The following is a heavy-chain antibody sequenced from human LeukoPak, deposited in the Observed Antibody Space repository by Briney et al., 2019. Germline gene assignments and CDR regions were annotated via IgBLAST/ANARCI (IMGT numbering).Heavy chain of an antibody. Sequence: PGGSLRLSCVASGFSFSSSWMNWVRQTPGKGLEWVANIQQDGSEKYYVDSVKGRFTISRDNAKNSLYLQMNSLRAEDTAVYYCARNPPRYFNWGQGTLVTVSS. J-gene: IGHJ4*02. V-gene: IGHV3-7*05. D-gene: IGHD1-26*01. CDR2: IQQDGSEK. CDR3: ARNPPRYFN. CDR1: GFSFSSSW.